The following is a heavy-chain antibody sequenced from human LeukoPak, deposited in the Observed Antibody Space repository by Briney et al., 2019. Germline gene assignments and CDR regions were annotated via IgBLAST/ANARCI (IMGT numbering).Heavy chain of an antibody. V-gene: IGHV3-21*01. CDR3: AREAEDIVVVVAASDY. D-gene: IGHD2-15*01. Sequence: GGSLRLSCAASGFTFNSYSMNWVRQAPGKGLEWVSSISGSNSYIYYADSMKGRFTISRDNAKNSLYLQMNSLRAEDTAVYYCAREAEDIVVVVAASDYWGQGTLVTVSS. J-gene: IGHJ4*02. CDR1: GFTFNSYS. CDR2: ISGSNSYI.